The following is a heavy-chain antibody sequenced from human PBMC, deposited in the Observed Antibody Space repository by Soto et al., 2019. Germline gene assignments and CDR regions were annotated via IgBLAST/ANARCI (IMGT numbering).Heavy chain of an antibody. V-gene: IGHV1-18*04. Sequence: ASVKVSCKASGVGRINYGFTWLRQATGQGLEWMGWISAYNGNTIYAQNLQGSLTMTRDTSTSPAYMELRSLRSDDSDVYYCTRRGVTTSVYYYTIDVWGQGTTVTVSS. CDR2: ISAYNGNT. J-gene: IGHJ6*02. D-gene: IGHD4-4*01. CDR1: GVGRINYG. CDR3: TRRGVTTSVYYYTIDV.